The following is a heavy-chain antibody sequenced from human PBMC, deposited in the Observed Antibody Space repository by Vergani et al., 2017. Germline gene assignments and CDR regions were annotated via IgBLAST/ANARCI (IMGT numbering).Heavy chain of an antibody. J-gene: IGHJ4*02. Sequence: QVQLVQSGAEVKKPGASVNVSCKASGYTFTSYGISWVRQAPGQGLEWMGWISAYNGNTNYAPKLQGRVTITTDTSTSTAYMDLRSLRSDDTSVYFCARGYYDILTCYCPFDYWGQGTRVTVFS. V-gene: IGHV1-18*01. CDR3: ARGYYDILTCYCPFDY. CDR1: GYTFTSYG. CDR2: ISAYNGNT. D-gene: IGHD3-9*01.